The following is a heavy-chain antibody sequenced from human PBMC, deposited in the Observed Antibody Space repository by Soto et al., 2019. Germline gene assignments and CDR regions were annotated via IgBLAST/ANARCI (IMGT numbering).Heavy chain of an antibody. CDR1: GFTFSTYA. CDR3: AKTLVPAASYYYGMDV. CDR2: ISSSGGST. D-gene: IGHD2-2*01. V-gene: IGHV3-23*01. Sequence: EVQLLESGGGLVQPGGSLRLSCAASGFTFSTYAMSWVRQAPGKGLEWVSAISSSGGSTYYADSVKGRFTISRDNSTNTLFLEMNSLRAEDTAGYYCAKTLVPAASYYYGMDVWGQGTAVTVSS. J-gene: IGHJ6*02.